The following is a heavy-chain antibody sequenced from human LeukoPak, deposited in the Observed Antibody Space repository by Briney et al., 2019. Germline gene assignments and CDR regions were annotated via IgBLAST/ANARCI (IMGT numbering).Heavy chain of an antibody. D-gene: IGHD7-27*01. Sequence: GGSLRLSCAASGFIVSSNYMTWVRQAPGKGLEWVSTLYSGGGTFYADSVKGRFTISRDNAKNSLYLQMNSLRVDDTAVYYCAREEPGDLGQAFHYWGQGTLVTVSS. CDR3: AREEPGDLGQAFHY. V-gene: IGHV3-53*01. CDR1: GFIVSSNY. CDR2: LYSGGGT. J-gene: IGHJ4*02.